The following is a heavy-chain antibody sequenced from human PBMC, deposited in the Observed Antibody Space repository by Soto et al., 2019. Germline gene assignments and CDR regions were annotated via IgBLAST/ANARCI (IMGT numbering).Heavy chain of an antibody. J-gene: IGHJ6*02. Sequence: QVQLVQSGAELRKPGSSVKVSCKASGGTFSDSTINWVRQAPGQRLEWMGGIIPIFDTANYAEKFQGRVTITADESTSTSSMEVSSLRSEDTAVYYCSRNGTLTGYSYGMDVWGQGTMVTVSS. CDR1: GGTFSDST. CDR3: SRNGTLTGYSYGMDV. V-gene: IGHV1-69*01. D-gene: IGHD1-1*01. CDR2: IIPIFDTA.